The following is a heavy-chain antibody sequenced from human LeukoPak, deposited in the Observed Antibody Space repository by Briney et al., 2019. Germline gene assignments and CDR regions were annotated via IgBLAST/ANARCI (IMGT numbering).Heavy chain of an antibody. J-gene: IGHJ6*02. D-gene: IGHD3-9*01. CDR1: GYTLTELS. CDR3: ARGGRDILTGYYTDFYYGMDV. Sequence: ASVKVSCKVSGYTLTELSMHWVRQAPGKGLEWMGGFDPEDGKAIYAQKFQGRVTMTEDTSTDTAYMELSSLRSEDTAVYYCARGGRDILTGYYTDFYYGMDVWGQGTTVTVSS. V-gene: IGHV1-24*01. CDR2: FDPEDGKA.